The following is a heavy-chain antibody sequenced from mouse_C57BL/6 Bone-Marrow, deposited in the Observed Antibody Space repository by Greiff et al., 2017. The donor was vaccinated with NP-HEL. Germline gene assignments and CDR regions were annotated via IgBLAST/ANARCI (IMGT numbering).Heavy chain of an antibody. CDR3: ATLYYGSGNFDY. CDR2: ISAGGSYT. Sequence: EVKLQESGGGLVKPGGSLKLSCAASGFTFSSYAMSWVRQTPEKRLEWVATISAGGSYTYYPDNVKGRFTISRDNAKNNLYLQMSHLKSEDTAMYYCATLYYGSGNFDYWGQGTTLTVSS. J-gene: IGHJ2*01. V-gene: IGHV5-4*03. CDR1: GFTFSSYA. D-gene: IGHD1-1*01.